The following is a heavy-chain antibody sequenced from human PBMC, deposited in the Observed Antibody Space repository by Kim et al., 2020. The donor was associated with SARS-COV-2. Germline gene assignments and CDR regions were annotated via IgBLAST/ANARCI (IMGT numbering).Heavy chain of an antibody. CDR3: ARFQIMSTFGGVIVYSYGMDV. CDR2: MNPNSGNT. D-gene: IGHD3-16*02. CDR1: GYTFTSYD. Sequence: ASVKVSCKASGYTFTSYDINWVRQATGQGLEWMGWMNPNSGNTGYAQKFQGRVTMTRNTSISTAYMELSSLRSEDTAVYYCARFQIMSTFGGVIVYSYGMDVWGQGTTVTVSS. J-gene: IGHJ6*02. V-gene: IGHV1-8*01.